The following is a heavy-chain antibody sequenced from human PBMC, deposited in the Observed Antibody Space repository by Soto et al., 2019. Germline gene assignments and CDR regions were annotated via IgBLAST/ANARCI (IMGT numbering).Heavy chain of an antibody. CDR3: AREGERGSGDSVDALDI. V-gene: IGHV3-13*01. J-gene: IGHJ3*02. CDR1: GFTFSRYD. D-gene: IGHD1-1*01. Sequence: EVELVESGGGLVQPGGSLRLSCAASGFTFSRYDMHWVRQATGKGLEWGSAIDIGGNTFYPGSVQGRFTISRENGKNSLYLQMNNLRAGDTAVYYCAREGERGSGDSVDALDIWGPGTLVTVSS. CDR2: IDIGGNT.